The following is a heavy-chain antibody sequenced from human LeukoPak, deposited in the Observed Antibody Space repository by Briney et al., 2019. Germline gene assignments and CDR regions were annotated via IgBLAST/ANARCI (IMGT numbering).Heavy chain of an antibody. V-gene: IGHV3-23*01. CDR2: ISGSGGST. Sequence: GGSLRLSCAASGFTFSSYAMSWVRQAPGKGLEWVSGISGSGGSTYYADSVKGRFTISRDNSKNTLYLQMNSLRAEDTAVYYCARGGVYSSGSYYLYYFDYWGQGTLVTVSS. CDR3: ARGGVYSSGSYYLYYFDY. J-gene: IGHJ4*02. D-gene: IGHD6-19*01. CDR1: GFTFSSYA.